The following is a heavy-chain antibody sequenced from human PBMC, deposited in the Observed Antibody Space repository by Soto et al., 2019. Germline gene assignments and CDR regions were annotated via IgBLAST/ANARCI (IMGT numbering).Heavy chain of an antibody. CDR2: ISAYNGNT. V-gene: IGHV1-18*01. CDR1: GYTFTGYG. J-gene: IGHJ6*02. D-gene: IGHD3-3*01. CDR3: ARLYYDFWSGYSPYYYYGMDV. Sequence: ASLKAYCKASGYTFTGYGISWVRQAPGKGLEWMGWISAYNGNTNYAQKLQGRVTMTTDTSTSTAYMELRSLRSDDTAVYYCARLYYDFWSGYSPYYYYGMDVWGQGTTVTVSS.